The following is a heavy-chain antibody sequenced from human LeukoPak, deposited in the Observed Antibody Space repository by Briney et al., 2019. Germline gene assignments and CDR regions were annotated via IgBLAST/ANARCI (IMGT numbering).Heavy chain of an antibody. Sequence: GGSLRLSCAASGFTFSNAWMSWVRQAPGKGLEWVGRIKSKTDGGTTDYAAPVKGRFTISRDDSKNTLYLQMNSLKTEDTAVYYCTAQQWLDLKYFDYWGQGTLVTASS. V-gene: IGHV3-15*01. CDR3: TAQQWLDLKYFDY. CDR2: IKSKTDGGTT. J-gene: IGHJ4*02. CDR1: GFTFSNAW. D-gene: IGHD6-19*01.